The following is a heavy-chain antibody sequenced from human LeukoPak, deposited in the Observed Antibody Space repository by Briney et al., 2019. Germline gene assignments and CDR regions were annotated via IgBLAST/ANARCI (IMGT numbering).Heavy chain of an antibody. CDR1: GFTFSSYG. CDR2: ISYDGSNK. V-gene: IGHV3-30*18. Sequence: GRSLRLSCAASGFTFSSYGMHWVRQAPGKGLEWVAVISYDGSNKYYADSVKGRFTISRDNFKNTLYLQMNSLRAEDTAVYYCAKDHDILTGYGYFDYWGQGTLVTVSS. J-gene: IGHJ4*02. CDR3: AKDHDILTGYGYFDY. D-gene: IGHD3-9*01.